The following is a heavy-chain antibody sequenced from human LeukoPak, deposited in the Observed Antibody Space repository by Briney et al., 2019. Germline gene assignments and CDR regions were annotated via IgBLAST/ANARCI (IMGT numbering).Heavy chain of an antibody. CDR3: TTEYEGSGSAFDI. Sequence: GGSLRLSCAASGFTFINAWMSWVRQAPGKGLEWVGRIKSKADGGTTDYAASVKGRFTISRGNSENTLQMNSLKTEDTAVYYCTTEYEGSGSAFDIWGQGTMVTVSS. CDR2: IKSKADGGTT. V-gene: IGHV3-15*01. D-gene: IGHD1-26*01. CDR1: GFTFINAW. J-gene: IGHJ3*02.